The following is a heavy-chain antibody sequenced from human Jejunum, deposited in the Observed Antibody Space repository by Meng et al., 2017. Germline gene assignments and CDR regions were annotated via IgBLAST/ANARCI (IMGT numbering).Heavy chain of an antibody. Sequence: GESLKISCAASGFTFSNAWMSWVRQAPGKGLEWVGRIKSKTDGGTTEYAATVKGRFTISRDDSTNTLHLQMNSLKTEDTAIYYCTTYSSGWYVQYWGQGTLVTVSS. CDR3: TTYSSGWYVQY. CDR2: IKSKTDGGTT. D-gene: IGHD6-19*01. V-gene: IGHV3-15*01. J-gene: IGHJ4*02. CDR1: GFTFSNAW.